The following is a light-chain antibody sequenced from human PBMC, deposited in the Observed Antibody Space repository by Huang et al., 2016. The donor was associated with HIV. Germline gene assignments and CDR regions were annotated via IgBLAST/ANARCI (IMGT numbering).Light chain of an antibody. CDR3: QQYHNWPPYT. CDR1: QSISNN. Sequence: EILLTQSPATLSVSPGESVTLSCRASQSISNNLAWYQPKPGQAPRLPIYGASTRATAIPAMVSGSASGTEFPLTISSLQSEDFAVYYCQQYHNWPPYTFGQGTKLEI. J-gene: IGKJ2*01. CDR2: GAS. V-gene: IGKV3-15*01.